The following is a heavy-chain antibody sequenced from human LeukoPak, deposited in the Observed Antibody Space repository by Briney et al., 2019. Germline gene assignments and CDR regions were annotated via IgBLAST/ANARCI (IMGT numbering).Heavy chain of an antibody. CDR3: ARGYWAHGMNV. D-gene: IGHD2-15*01. CDR1: GGSFSGYY. J-gene: IGHJ6*02. Sequence: SETLSLTCAVYGGSFSGYYWSWIRQPPGKGLEWIGEINHSGSTNYNPSLKSRVTISVDTSKNQFSLKLSSVTAADTAVYYCARGYWAHGMNVWGPGTTVTVSS. CDR2: INHSGST. V-gene: IGHV4-34*01.